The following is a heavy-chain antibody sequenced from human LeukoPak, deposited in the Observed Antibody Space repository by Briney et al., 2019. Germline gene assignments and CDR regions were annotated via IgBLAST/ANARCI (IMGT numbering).Heavy chain of an antibody. CDR2: IYTSGST. J-gene: IGHJ5*02. CDR3: ARGGGAYYYGSGVLFDP. Sequence: SETLSLTCTVSGGSISSGSYYWSRIRQPAGKGLEWIGRIYTSGSTNYNPSLKSRVTISVDTSKNQFSLKLSSVTAADTAVYYCARGGGAYYYGSGVLFDPWGQGTLVTVSS. D-gene: IGHD3-10*01. V-gene: IGHV4-61*02. CDR1: GGSISSGSYY.